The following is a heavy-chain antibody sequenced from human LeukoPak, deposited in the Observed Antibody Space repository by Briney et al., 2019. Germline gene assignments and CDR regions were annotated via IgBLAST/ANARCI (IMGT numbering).Heavy chain of an antibody. V-gene: IGHV1-69*05. CDR2: IIPILGTA. Sequence: ASVKVSCKASGGTFSSYAISWVRQAPGQGLEWMGGIIPILGTANYAQKFQGRVTITTDESTSTAYMELSSLRSEDTAVYYCARAPQASGSVNYYYYMDVWGQGTTVTVSS. J-gene: IGHJ6*03. CDR3: ARAPQASGSVNYYYYMDV. CDR1: GGTFSSYA. D-gene: IGHD4-23*01.